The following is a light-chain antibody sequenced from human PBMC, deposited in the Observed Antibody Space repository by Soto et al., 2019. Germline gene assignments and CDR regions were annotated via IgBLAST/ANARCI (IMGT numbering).Light chain of an antibody. CDR2: RDS. CDR3: QVWDSSFYV. V-gene: IGLV3-9*01. CDR1: NIGSKN. Sequence: SYELTQPLSVSVALGQTARITCGGNNIGSKNVHWYQQKPGQAPVLVIYRDSNRPSGIPERFSGSNSGNTATLTISRAQAGDEADYYCQVWDSSFYVFGPGTKLTVL. J-gene: IGLJ1*01.